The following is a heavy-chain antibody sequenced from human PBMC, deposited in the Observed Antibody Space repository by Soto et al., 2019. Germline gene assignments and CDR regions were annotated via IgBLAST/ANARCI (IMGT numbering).Heavy chain of an antibody. CDR1: GFTFSSYA. CDR2: ISYDGSNK. CDR3: ASSPSVLDAFDL. Sequence: QVQLVESGGGVVQPGRSLRLSCAASGFTFSSYAMHWVRQAPGKGLEWVAVISYDGSNKYYADSVKGRFTISRDNSKNTLYLQMNSLRAEDTAVYYCASSPSVLDAFDLWGQGRMVTVSS. J-gene: IGHJ3*01. V-gene: IGHV3-30-3*01.